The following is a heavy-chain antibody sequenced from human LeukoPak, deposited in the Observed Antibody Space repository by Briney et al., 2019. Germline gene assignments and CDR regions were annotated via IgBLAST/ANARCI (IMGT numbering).Heavy chain of an antibody. J-gene: IGHJ5*02. D-gene: IGHD2-2*01. Sequence: SQTLSLTCTVSGGSISSGDYYWSWIRQPPGKSLEWIGYIYYSGNTFHYNPSLKGRVNISVDTSKNQFSLRLSSVTAVDTAVYYCASTNCSSAGCYGANWFDPWGQGTLVTVSS. V-gene: IGHV4-30-4*08. CDR3: ASTNCSSAGCYGANWFDP. CDR1: GGSISSGDYY. CDR2: IYYSGNT.